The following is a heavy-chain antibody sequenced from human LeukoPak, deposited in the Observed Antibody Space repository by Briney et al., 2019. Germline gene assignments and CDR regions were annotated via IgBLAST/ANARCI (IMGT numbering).Heavy chain of an antibody. CDR1: GSTFSSYA. Sequence: GGSLRLSCAASGSTFSSYAMSWVRQAPGKGLEWVSVISGSGGSTYYADSVKGRFTISRDNSKNTLYLQMNSLRAEDTAVYYCAKDASSGYYYFDYWGQGTLVTVSS. J-gene: IGHJ4*02. CDR3: AKDASSGYYYFDY. D-gene: IGHD3-22*01. V-gene: IGHV3-23*01. CDR2: ISGSGGST.